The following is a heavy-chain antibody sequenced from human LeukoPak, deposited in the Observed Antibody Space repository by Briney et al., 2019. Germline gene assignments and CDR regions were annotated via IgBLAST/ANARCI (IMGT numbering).Heavy chain of an antibody. V-gene: IGHV3-7*01. CDR1: GFTFSSYW. CDR2: IKQDGSEK. D-gene: IGHD3-3*01. CDR3: ARLPALDDFWSGSVDY. Sequence: GGSLRLSCAASGFTFSSYWMSWARQAPGKGLEWVANIKQDGSEKYYVDSVKGRFTISRDNAKNSLYLQMNSLRAEDTAVYYCARLPALDDFWSGSVDYWGQGTLVTVSS. J-gene: IGHJ4*02.